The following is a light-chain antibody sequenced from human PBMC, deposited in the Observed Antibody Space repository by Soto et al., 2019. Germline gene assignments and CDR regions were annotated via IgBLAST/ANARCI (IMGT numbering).Light chain of an antibody. Sequence: EIVLTQSPGALSLSPGERATLSCRASQSVSNSHSAWYQQKPGQAPRLLIYGASNRATGVSDRFSDSGSGTDFTLTITRLEPEDSAVYYCQQYDRSPLFGGGTKVEI. CDR1: QSVSNSH. CDR3: QQYDRSPL. CDR2: GAS. V-gene: IGKV3-20*01. J-gene: IGKJ4*01.